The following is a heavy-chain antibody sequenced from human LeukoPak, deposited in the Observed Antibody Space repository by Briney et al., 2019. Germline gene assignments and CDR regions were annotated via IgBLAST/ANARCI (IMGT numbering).Heavy chain of an antibody. CDR3: ARDVSGDGYNKFDY. D-gene: IGHD5-24*01. CDR2: ISTGSRHI. CDR1: GFAFNKYI. Sequence: PGGSLRLSCAASGFAFNKYIMNWVSKAPGKGLELVSSISTGSRHIYYAASVKGRFTISRDDAKNSVYLQMNGLRAEDTAVYYCARDVSGDGYNKFDYWGQGTLVIVSP. J-gene: IGHJ4*02. V-gene: IGHV3-21*06.